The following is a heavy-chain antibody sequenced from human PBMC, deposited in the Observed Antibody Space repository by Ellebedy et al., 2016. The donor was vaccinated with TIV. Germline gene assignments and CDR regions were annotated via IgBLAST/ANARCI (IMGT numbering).Heavy chain of an antibody. CDR2: INPNSGGT. V-gene: IGHV1-2*02. CDR1: GYTFTGYY. Sequence: AASVKVSCKASGYTFTGYYMHWVRQAPGQGLEWMGWINPNSGGTNYAQKFQGRVTMTRDTSISTSYMELSRPRSDDTAVYYCARDPAFAIVVVPAAGMDVWGQGTTVTVSS. J-gene: IGHJ6*02. CDR3: ARDPAFAIVVVPAAGMDV. D-gene: IGHD2-2*01.